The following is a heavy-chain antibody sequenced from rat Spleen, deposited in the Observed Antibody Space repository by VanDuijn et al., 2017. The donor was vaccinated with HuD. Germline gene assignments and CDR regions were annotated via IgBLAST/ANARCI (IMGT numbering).Heavy chain of an antibody. CDR2: INTDSRRT. CDR1: GFTFSNYV. V-gene: IGHV5-43*01. CDR3: AREANWERYFDY. J-gene: IGHJ2*01. D-gene: IGHD5-1*01. Sequence: EVQLVESGGGLVQPGSSLKVSCVASGFTFSNYVMHWFRQAPENGIEWLAYINTDSRRTHYAENVKGRFTISSDNAKNTVYRQLSSLRSEDTAMYFCAREANWERYFDYWGQGVMVTVSS.